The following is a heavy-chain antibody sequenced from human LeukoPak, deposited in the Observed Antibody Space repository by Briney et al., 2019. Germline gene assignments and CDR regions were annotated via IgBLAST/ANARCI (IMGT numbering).Heavy chain of an antibody. CDR2: INCNSGGT. D-gene: IGHD3-10*01. J-gene: IGHJ6*02. V-gene: IGHV1-2*02. CDR1: GYTFTGYH. CDR3: ARGQGLLWFGELLSKTYGMDV. Sequence: GASVKVSCKASGYTFTGYHIHWVRQAPGQGPEWMGWINCNSGGTNYAQRFQGRVTMTRDTSISTAYMELSRLRSDDTAVYYCARGQGLLWFGELLSKTYGMDVWGQGTTVTVSS.